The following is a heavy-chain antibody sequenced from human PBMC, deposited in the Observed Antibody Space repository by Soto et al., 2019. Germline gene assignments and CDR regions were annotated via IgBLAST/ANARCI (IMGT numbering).Heavy chain of an antibody. CDR1: GFTFSSYG. CDR2: IWYDGSNK. V-gene: IGHV3-33*01. CDR3: ARDRGGYSYGNVYYYYGMDV. Sequence: GGSLRLSCAASGFTFSSYGMHWVRQAPGKGLEWVAVIWYDGSNKYYADSVKGRFTISRDNSKNTLYLQMNSLRAEDTAVYYCARDRGGYSYGNVYYYYGMDVWGQGTTVTVSS. D-gene: IGHD5-18*01. J-gene: IGHJ6*02.